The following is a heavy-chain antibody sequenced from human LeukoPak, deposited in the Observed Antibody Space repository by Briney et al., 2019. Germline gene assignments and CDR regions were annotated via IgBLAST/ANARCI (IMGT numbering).Heavy chain of an antibody. CDR1: GFTFSSYG. CDR3: AKDGFDH. J-gene: IGHJ4*02. CDR2: ISYDGSNK. Sequence: GGSLRLSCAASGFTFSSYGMHWVRQAPGKGLEWVAVISYDGSNKYYADSVKGRFTISRDNSKSTLYLQMNSLRAEDTAMYYCAKDGFDHWGQGTLVTVSS. V-gene: IGHV3-30*18.